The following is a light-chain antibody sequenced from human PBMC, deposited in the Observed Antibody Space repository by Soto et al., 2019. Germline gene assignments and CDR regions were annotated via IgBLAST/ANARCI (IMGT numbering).Light chain of an antibody. Sequence: QSALTQPASASGSPGQSITISCTGSSNDVGGYNYVSWYQQHPGQAPKLIIYEVSDRPSGVSPRFSGSKSGNTASLTISGLQVEDEADYFCTSYTSTIPYVFGSGTKVTVL. J-gene: IGLJ1*01. CDR3: TSYTSTIPYV. CDR2: EVS. V-gene: IGLV2-14*01. CDR1: SNDVGGYNY.